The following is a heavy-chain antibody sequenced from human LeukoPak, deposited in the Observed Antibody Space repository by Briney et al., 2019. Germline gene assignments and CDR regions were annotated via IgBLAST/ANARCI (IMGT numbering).Heavy chain of an antibody. Sequence: PGGSLRLSCAASGFTLSSYSMNWVRQAPGKGLEWVSSISSSSYIYYADSVKGRFTISRDNAKNALYLQMNSLRAEDTAVYYCASLAAGFYFDYWGQGTPVTVSS. V-gene: IGHV3-21*04. CDR1: GFTLSSYS. J-gene: IGHJ4*02. CDR2: ISSSSYI. D-gene: IGHD6-13*01. CDR3: ASLAAGFYFDY.